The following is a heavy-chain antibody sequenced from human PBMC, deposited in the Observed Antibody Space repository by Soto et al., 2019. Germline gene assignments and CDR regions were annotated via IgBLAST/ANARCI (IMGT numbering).Heavy chain of an antibody. CDR2: ISASGGTT. CDR1: GFTFSNYA. V-gene: IGHV3-23*01. J-gene: IGHJ4*02. CDR3: AKSAANLWYFDY. D-gene: IGHD3-16*01. Sequence: EVQLLESGGGLVQPGGSLRLSCAASGFTFSNYAMNWVRQAPGQGLEWVSGISASGGTTDYADSVKGRFTVSRDNSKNTLYLQMNSLRAEDTAVYYCAKSAANLWYFDYWGQGTLVTVSS.